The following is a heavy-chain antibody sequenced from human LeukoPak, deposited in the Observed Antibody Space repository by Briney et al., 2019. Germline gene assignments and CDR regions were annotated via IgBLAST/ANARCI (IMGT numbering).Heavy chain of an antibody. CDR3: ARHDSTGYYIFDY. J-gene: IGHJ4*02. Sequence: SETLSLTCTVSGGSISSYYWSWIRQPPGKGLEWIGYINYSGTPNYNPSLKSRVTISVDTSKNQFSLKLSSVTAADTAVYYCARHDSTGYYIFDYWGQGSLVTVSS. CDR1: GGSISSYY. CDR2: INYSGTP. V-gene: IGHV4-59*08. D-gene: IGHD3-22*01.